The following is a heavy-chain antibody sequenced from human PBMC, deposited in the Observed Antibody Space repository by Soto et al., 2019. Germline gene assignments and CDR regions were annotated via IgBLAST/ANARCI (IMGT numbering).Heavy chain of an antibody. V-gene: IGHV3-73*01. CDR2: IRSKANSYAT. D-gene: IGHD2-2*01. CDR3: TRQGPLEYCSSTSCYLAYYYYGMDV. J-gene: IGHJ6*02. Sequence: GGSLSLSCAASGFTFSGSAMHWVRQASGKGLEWVGRIRSKANSYATAYAASAKGRFTISRDDSKKTAYLQMNSLKTEATAVYYCTRQGPLEYCSSTSCYLAYYYYGMDVWGQGTTVTFS. CDR1: GFTFSGSA.